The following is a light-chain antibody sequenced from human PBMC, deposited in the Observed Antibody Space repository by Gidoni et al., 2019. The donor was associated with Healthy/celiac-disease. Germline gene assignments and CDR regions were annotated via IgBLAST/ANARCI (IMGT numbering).Light chain of an antibody. CDR1: QSVSSSY. Sequence: EIVLTQSPGTLSLSPGERVTLSCRASQSVSSSYLAWYQQKPGQAPRLLIYGASSRPTGIPDRFSGSGSGTDFTLTISRLEPEDFAVYYCQQYGSSVFTFGPGTKVDIK. J-gene: IGKJ3*01. CDR2: GAS. CDR3: QQYGSSVFT. V-gene: IGKV3-20*01.